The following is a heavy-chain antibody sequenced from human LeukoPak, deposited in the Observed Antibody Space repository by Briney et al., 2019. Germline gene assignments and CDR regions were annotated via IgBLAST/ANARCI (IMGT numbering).Heavy chain of an antibody. CDR3: ARADSSGWSRPFDY. CDR1: GFAFNSYT. Sequence: GESLRLSCAASGFAFNSYTMHWVRQAPGKGLEWVAVMSYDGNNKYYADSVKGRFTISRDNSKDTLFLQMNSLRGEDTAVYHCARADSSGWSRPFDYWGQGTLVTVSS. CDR2: MSYDGNNK. V-gene: IGHV3-30-3*01. D-gene: IGHD6-19*01. J-gene: IGHJ4*02.